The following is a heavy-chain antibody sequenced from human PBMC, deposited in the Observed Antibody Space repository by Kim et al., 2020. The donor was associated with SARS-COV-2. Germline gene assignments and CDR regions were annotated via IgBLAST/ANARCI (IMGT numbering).Heavy chain of an antibody. V-gene: IGHV1-3*01. Sequence: ASVKVSCEASGYTFTNYAIQWVRQAPGQGLEWMGWINAGNGNIKYSQKFQGRATLTWDTSASTAYKELRALTSEDTAVYYCARDLLHSGYDYWGQGTLVTVSS. J-gene: IGHJ4*02. CDR1: GYTFTNYA. CDR2: INAGNGNI. CDR3: ARDLLHSGYDY. D-gene: IGHD5-12*01.